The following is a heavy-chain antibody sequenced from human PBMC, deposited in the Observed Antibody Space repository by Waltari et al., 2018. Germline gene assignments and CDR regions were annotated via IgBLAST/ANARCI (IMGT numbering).Heavy chain of an antibody. V-gene: IGHV4-34*01. Sequence: QVQLQQWGAGLLKPSETLSLTCAVYGGSFSGYYWSWIRQPPGKGLEWIGEINHRGSTNYTPSLKSRVTISVDTSKNQFSLKLSSVTAADTAVYYCARGESGQWLVLYYWGQGTLVTVSS. J-gene: IGHJ4*02. CDR3: ARGESGQWLVLYY. CDR2: INHRGST. D-gene: IGHD6-19*01. CDR1: GGSFSGYY.